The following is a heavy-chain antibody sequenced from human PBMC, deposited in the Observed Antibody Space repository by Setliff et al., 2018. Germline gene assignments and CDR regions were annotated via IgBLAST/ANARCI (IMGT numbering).Heavy chain of an antibody. V-gene: IGHV4-61*02. CDR3: AKEYVVISFVRNSHQHYGMDV. J-gene: IGHJ6*02. CDR2: IYTSGST. D-gene: IGHD2-21*01. CDR1: GYSISNGFY. Sequence: SETLSLTCAVSGYSISNGFYWSWIRQPAGKGLEWIGRIYTSGSTNYNPSLKSRVSISADTSKNVLSLRLTSVTAADTAVYYCAKEYVVISFVRNSHQHYGMDVWGQGTAVTVSS.